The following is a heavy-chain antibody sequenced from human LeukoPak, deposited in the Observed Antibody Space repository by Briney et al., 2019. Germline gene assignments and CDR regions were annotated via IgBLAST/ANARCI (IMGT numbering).Heavy chain of an antibody. V-gene: IGHV5-51*01. Sequence: GESLKISCEGSGYSFSTYWIGWVRQMPGKGLEWMGIIYPGDSDTRYSPSFQGQVTISADKSISTAYLQWSSLKASDTAMYYCARRGYCSGGTCFSAPSDYWGQGTLVTVSS. CDR1: GYSFSTYW. J-gene: IGHJ4*02. CDR2: IYPGDSDT. D-gene: IGHD2-15*01. CDR3: ARRGYCSGGTCFSAPSDY.